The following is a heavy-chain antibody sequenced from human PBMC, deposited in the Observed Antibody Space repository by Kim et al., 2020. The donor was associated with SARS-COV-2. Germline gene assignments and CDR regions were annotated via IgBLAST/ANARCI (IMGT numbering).Heavy chain of an antibody. Sequence: SETLSLTCTVSGGSISSYYWSWIRQPPGKGLEWIGYIYYSGSTNYNPSLKSRVTISVDTSKNHFSLKLSSVTAADTAVYYCARAPRITMVRGVITWIDAFDIWGQGTMVTVSS. CDR1: GGSISSYY. V-gene: IGHV4-59*01. CDR2: IYYSGST. D-gene: IGHD3-10*01. CDR3: ARAPRITMVRGVITWIDAFDI. J-gene: IGHJ3*02.